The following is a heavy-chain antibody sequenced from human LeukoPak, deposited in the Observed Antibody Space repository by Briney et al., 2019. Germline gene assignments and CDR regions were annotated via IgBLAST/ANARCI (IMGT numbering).Heavy chain of an antibody. Sequence: GASVKVSCKASGYTFTCYYTHWVRQAPGQGLEWMGWINPNSGGTNYAQKFQGRVTMTRDTSISTAYMELSRLRSDDTAVYYCARDYYDSRRGPFYYYGMDVWGQGTTVTVSS. V-gene: IGHV1-2*02. CDR3: ARDYYDSRRGPFYYYGMDV. D-gene: IGHD3-22*01. J-gene: IGHJ6*02. CDR1: GYTFTCYY. CDR2: INPNSGGT.